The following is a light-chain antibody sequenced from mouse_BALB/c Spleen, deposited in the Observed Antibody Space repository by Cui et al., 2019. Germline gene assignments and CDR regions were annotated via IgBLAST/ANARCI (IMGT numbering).Light chain of an antibody. CDR1: SSVSY. V-gene: IGKV4-80*01. CDR2: STS. J-gene: IGKJ2*01. Sequence: QIVLTQSPAIMSASLGEEITLTCSASSSVSYMHWYQQKSGTSPKLLIYSTSNLASGVPSRFSGSGSGTFYSLTISSVEAEDAADYYCHQWSSHHTFGGGTKLEIK. CDR3: HQWSSHHT.